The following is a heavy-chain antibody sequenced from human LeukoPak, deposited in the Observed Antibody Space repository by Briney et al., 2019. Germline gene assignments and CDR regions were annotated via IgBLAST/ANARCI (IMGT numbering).Heavy chain of an antibody. CDR1: GFIFGNYG. CDR3: ARDFGDDYGDYGPFDP. J-gene: IGHJ5*02. Sequence: GGSLRLSCAASGFIFGNYGMHWVRQSPGKGLEWVSYISSSGSTIYYADSVKGRFTISRDNAKNSLYLQMNSLRAEDTAVYYCARDFGDDYGDYGPFDPWGQGTLVTVSS. CDR2: ISSSGSTI. D-gene: IGHD4-17*01. V-gene: IGHV3-48*04.